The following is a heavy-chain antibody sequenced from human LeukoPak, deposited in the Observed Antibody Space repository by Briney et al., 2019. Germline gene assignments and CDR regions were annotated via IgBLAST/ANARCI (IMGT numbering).Heavy chain of an antibody. D-gene: IGHD3-10*01. CDR2: ISAYNGNT. Sequence: GASVKVSCKASGYTFTSYGISWVRQAPGQGLEWMGWISAYNGNTNYAQNLQGRVTMTTDTSTSTAYLELRGLRSDDTAVYYCARDMVRGVVIGPRGYFDLWGRGTLVTVSS. V-gene: IGHV1-18*01. CDR3: ARDMVRGVVIGPRGYFDL. J-gene: IGHJ2*01. CDR1: GYTFTSYG.